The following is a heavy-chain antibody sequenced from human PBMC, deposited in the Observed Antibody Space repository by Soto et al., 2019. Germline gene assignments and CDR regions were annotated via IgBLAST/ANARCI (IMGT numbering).Heavy chain of an antibody. CDR3: ATQQQLEY. D-gene: IGHD6-13*01. J-gene: IGHJ4*02. CDR1: GFTFSKNW. V-gene: IGHV3-7*03. CDR2: IIQDGLEK. Sequence: PGGTLSLSCAASGFTFSKNWMSWVRQSPGKGLEWVANIIQDGLEKYYVDSVKGRCTISRDPGKNSLYLQMNSLRAEDTGVDYCATQQQLEYWGPGVLVTVSA.